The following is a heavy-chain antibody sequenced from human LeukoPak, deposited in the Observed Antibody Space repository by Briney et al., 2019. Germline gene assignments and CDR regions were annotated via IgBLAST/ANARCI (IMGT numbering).Heavy chain of an antibody. J-gene: IGHJ4*02. D-gene: IGHD6-13*01. CDR2: ISAYNGNT. CDR3: ARTDMAAPPTA. CDR1: GYTFANYG. V-gene: IGHV1-18*01. Sequence: ASVEVSCKASGYTFANYGISWVRQAPGQGLEWMGWISAYNGNTNYAQNLQGRVTMTTDTSTSTAYMELRSLRSDDTAVYYCARTDMAAPPTAWGQGTLVTVSS.